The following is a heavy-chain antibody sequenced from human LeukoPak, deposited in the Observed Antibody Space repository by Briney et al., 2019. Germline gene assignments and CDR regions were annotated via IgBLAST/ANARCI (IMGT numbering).Heavy chain of an antibody. Sequence: GGTLRLSCAASGFTFSTYWMHWVRQAPGEGLVWVSRIKSDGSDTSYADSEKGRFTISRDNAKNTLYLQMNSLRAEDTAVYYCARGFWTGVEYWGQGALVTVSS. CDR2: IKSDGSDT. J-gene: IGHJ4*02. D-gene: IGHD3/OR15-3a*01. V-gene: IGHV3-74*01. CDR1: GFTFSTYW. CDR3: ARGFWTGVEY.